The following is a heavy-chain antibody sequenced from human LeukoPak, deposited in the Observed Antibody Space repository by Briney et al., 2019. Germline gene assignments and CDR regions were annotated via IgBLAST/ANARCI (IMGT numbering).Heavy chain of an antibody. CDR2: ITPNADRT. CDR1: GFTFGSYG. V-gene: IGHV3-23*01. CDR3: AIMHGYYDGSGYWVQ. J-gene: IGHJ1*01. D-gene: IGHD3-22*01. Sequence: GGSLRLSCAASGFTFGSYGMSWVRQAPGKGLEWVAFITPNADRTSYADSVEGRFTISRDNPKNTLYMQMNSLRDEDTAVYYCAIMHGYYDGSGYWVQWGQGTLVTVSS.